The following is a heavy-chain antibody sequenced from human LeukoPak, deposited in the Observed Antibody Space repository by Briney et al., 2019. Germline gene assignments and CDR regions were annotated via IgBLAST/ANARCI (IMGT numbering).Heavy chain of an antibody. CDR3: ARDRGKYYYDSSGYYRYDY. Sequence: SVKVSCKASGYTFTSYGISWVRQAPGQGLEWMGGIIPIFGTANYAQKFQGRVTITADESTSTAYMELSSLRSEDTAVYYCARDRGKYYYDSSGYYRYDYWGQGTLVTVSS. CDR1: GYTFTSYG. CDR2: IIPIFGTA. J-gene: IGHJ4*02. D-gene: IGHD3-22*01. V-gene: IGHV1-69*13.